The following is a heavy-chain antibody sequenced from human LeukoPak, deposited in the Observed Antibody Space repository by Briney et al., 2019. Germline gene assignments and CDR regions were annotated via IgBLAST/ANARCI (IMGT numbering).Heavy chain of an antibody. D-gene: IGHD4-17*01. J-gene: IGHJ4*02. CDR2: IYSGGNT. CDR3: AKEIWPTVTTPGHTYFDY. V-gene: IGHV3-53*05. Sequence: GGSLRLSCTVSGFTVSSNSMSWVRQAPGKGLEWVSFIYSGGNTHYSDSVKGRFTISRDNAKNSLYLQMNSLRAEDTAVFYCAKEIWPTVTTPGHTYFDYWGQGALVTVSS. CDR1: GFTVSSNS.